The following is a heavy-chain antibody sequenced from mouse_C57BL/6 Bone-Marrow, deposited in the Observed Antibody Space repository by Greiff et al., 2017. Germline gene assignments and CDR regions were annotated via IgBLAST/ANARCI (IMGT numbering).Heavy chain of an antibody. V-gene: IGHV14-4*01. D-gene: IGHD1-1*01. CDR3: TTYYYGSSFFDY. CDR2: IDPENGDT. Sequence: VQLQQSGAELVRPGASVKLSCTASGFNIKDDYMHWVKQRPEQGLEWIGWIDPENGDTEYASKFQGKATITADTSSNTAYLQLSSLTSDDTAVYYCTTYYYGSSFFDYWGQGTTLTVSS. CDR1: GFNIKDDY. J-gene: IGHJ2*01.